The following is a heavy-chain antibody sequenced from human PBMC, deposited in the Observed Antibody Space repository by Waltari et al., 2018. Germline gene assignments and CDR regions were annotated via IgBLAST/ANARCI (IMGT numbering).Heavy chain of an antibody. CDR2: IYYSGST. Sequence: QVQLQESGPGLVKPSETLSLTCTVSGGSISSYYWSWIRQPPGKGLEWIGYIYYSGSTNYNPSLKSRVTISVDTSKNQFSLKLSSVTAADTAVYYCARMITFGGVIVIGGVGAFDIWGQGTMVTVSS. CDR3: ARMITFGGVIVIGGVGAFDI. V-gene: IGHV4-59*01. CDR1: GGSISSYY. J-gene: IGHJ3*02. D-gene: IGHD3-16*02.